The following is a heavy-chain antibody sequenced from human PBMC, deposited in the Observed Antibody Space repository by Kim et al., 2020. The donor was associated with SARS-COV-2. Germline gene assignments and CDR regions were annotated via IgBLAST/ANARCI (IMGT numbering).Heavy chain of an antibody. CDR1: GYTFTSYA. Sequence: ASVKVSCKASGYTFTSYAMHWVRQAPGQRLEWMGWINAGNGNTKYSQKFQGRVTITRDTSASTAYMELSSLRSEDTAVYYCARDRHEREWLRLAFDPWGQGTLVTVSS. CDR3: ARDRHEREWLRLAFDP. CDR2: INAGNGNT. D-gene: IGHD5-12*01. J-gene: IGHJ5*02. V-gene: IGHV1-3*01.